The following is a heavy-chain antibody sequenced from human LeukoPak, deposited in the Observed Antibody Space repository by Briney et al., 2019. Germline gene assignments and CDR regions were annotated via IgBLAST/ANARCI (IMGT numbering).Heavy chain of an antibody. J-gene: IGHJ4*02. CDR1: GYTFTGYY. CDR2: INPNSGGT. Sequence: ASVTVSCKASGYTFTGYYMHWVRQAPGQGLEWMGWINPNSGGTDYAQKFRGRVTMTRDTYISTAYMELSRLRSDDTAVYYCARAYYRYGGLDYWGQGTLVTVSS. D-gene: IGHD4-23*01. V-gene: IGHV1-2*02. CDR3: ARAYYRYGGLDY.